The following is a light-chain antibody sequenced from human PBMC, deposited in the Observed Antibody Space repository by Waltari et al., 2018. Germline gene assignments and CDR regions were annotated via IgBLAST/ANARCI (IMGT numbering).Light chain of an antibody. CDR3: SSDATSSSLIL. Sequence: QSALSQPASVSGSPGQSITISCTGASSDVGGHDYVSWYQQHPGNAPKLIISDVNKRPSRVSNRVSGSKSGSTASLAICGLEAEDEADYYWSSDATSSSLILFGEGTKVTVL. CDR2: DVN. V-gene: IGLV2-14*03. J-gene: IGLJ2*01. CDR1: SSDVGGHDY.